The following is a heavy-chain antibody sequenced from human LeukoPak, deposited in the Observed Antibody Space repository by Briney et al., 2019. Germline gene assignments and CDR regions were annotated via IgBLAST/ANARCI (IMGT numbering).Heavy chain of an antibody. J-gene: IGHJ4*02. Sequence: GGSLRLSCAASGFTFSSYWMTWIRQALGKGLEWVAHIKEDATESRSADSVKGRFTISRDNTKNSLFLQLNSLRAEDTAVYYCVRDRGWYHFDLWGQGTLVTVSS. CDR1: GFTFSSYW. V-gene: IGHV3-7*01. D-gene: IGHD3-10*01. CDR3: VRDRGWYHFDL. CDR2: IKEDATES.